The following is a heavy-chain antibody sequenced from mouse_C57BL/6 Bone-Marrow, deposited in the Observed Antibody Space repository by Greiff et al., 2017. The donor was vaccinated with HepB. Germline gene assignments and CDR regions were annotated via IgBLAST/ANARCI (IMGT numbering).Heavy chain of an antibody. V-gene: IGHV1-81*01. CDR2: IYPRSGNT. CDR3: AGYYGRGFAY. D-gene: IGHD1-1*01. Sequence: QVQLQQPGAELVMPGASVKLSCKASGYTFTSYGISWVKQRTGQGLEWIGEIYPRSGNTYYNEKFKGKATLTADKSSSTAYMELRSLTSEDSAVYFCAGYYGRGFAYWGQGTLVTVSA. J-gene: IGHJ3*01. CDR1: GYTFTSYG.